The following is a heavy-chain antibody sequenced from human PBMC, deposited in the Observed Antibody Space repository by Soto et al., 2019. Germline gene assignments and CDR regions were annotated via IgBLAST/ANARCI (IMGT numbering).Heavy chain of an antibody. CDR1: GYSFSVYY. D-gene: IGHD2-8*01. Sequence: ASVKVSCKASGYSFSVYYMHWVRQAPGQGLEWLGWINYNSGGTYYAQKFQGWVTLTRDTSISTAYMELSRLRSDDTAVYYCARAYCTNGVCHSRSGGYYYYGMDVWGQGTTVTVSS. J-gene: IGHJ6*02. CDR3: ARAYCTNGVCHSRSGGYYYYGMDV. CDR2: INYNSGGT. V-gene: IGHV1-2*04.